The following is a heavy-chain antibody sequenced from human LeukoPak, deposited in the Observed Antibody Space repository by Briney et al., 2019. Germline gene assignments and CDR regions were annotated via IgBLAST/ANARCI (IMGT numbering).Heavy chain of an antibody. V-gene: IGHV3-21*01. D-gene: IGHD6-25*01. CDR1: GFTFSSYS. CDR3: ARDRVAANWFDP. Sequence: GGSLRLSCAASGFTFSSYSMNWVRQAPGKGLEWVSSISSSSSYIYYADSVKGRFTISRDNAKNSLYLQMNSLRAEDTAAYYCARDRVAANWFDPWGQGTLVTVSS. CDR2: ISSSSSYI. J-gene: IGHJ5*02.